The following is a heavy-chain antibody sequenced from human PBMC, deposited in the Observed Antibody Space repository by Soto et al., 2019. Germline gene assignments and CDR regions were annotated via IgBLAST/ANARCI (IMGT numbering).Heavy chain of an antibody. J-gene: IGHJ4*02. D-gene: IGHD3-22*01. CDR3: ARQLYYYDTSGYYYDY. CDR2: IFTNDEK. Sequence: SGPTLVNPTETLTLTCTVSGFSLRSARMGVSWIRQPPGKALEWLAHIFTNDEKLYSTSLKSRVTISKDTSKRQVVLTMTKMDPVDTATYYCARQLYYYDTSGYYYDYWGQGTLVTVSS. CDR1: GFSLRSARMG. V-gene: IGHV2-26*01.